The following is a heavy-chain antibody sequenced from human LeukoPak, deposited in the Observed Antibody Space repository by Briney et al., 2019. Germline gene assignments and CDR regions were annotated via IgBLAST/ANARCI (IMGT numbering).Heavy chain of an antibody. CDR3: ASRRGYSYDDYYYYYMDV. Sequence: SVKVSCKASGYTFTSYGISWVRQAPGQGLEWMGGIIPIFGTANYAQKFQGRVTITAYKSTSTAYMELSSLRSEDTAVYYCASRRGYSYDDYYYYYMDVWGKGTTVTVSS. CDR2: IIPIFGTA. CDR1: GYTFTSYG. V-gene: IGHV1-69*06. D-gene: IGHD5-18*01. J-gene: IGHJ6*03.